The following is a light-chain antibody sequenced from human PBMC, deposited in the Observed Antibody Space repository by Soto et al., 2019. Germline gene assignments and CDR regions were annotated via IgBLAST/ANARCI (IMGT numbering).Light chain of an antibody. CDR3: QQYGSSPPIT. CDR1: QSVSSSY. V-gene: IGKV3-20*01. J-gene: IGKJ5*01. CDR2: GAS. Sequence: EIVLTPSPGTLSLSPGERATLSCRASQSVSSSYLAWYQQKPGQAPRLLIYGASTRATGIPARFSGSGSGTEFTLTISSLQSEDFAVYYCQQYGSSPPITFGQGTRLEIK.